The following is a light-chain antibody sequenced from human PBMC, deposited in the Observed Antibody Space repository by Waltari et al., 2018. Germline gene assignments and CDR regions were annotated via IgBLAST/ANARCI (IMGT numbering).Light chain of an antibody. Sequence: SYELTQPPSVSVSPGQTANITCSGDKLGDKYACWYQQKPGQSPVVVLYQDTKRPSGLTERFSGSNSGNTATLTISGTQAMDEADYYCQAWDSSTYHVVFGGGTKLTVL. V-gene: IGLV3-1*01. CDR3: QAWDSSTYHVV. J-gene: IGLJ2*01. CDR1: KLGDKY. CDR2: QDT.